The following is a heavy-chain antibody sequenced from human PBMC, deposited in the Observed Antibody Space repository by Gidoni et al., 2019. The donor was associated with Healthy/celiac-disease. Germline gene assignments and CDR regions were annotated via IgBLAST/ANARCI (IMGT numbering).Heavy chain of an antibody. CDR3: ARGREDYDFWSGYFDY. Sequence: QVQLQQWGAGLLKPSETLSLTCAVSGGSFSGYYWSWIRQPPGKGLEWIGEINHSGSTNYNPSLKSRVTISVDTSKNQFSLKLSSVTAADTAVYYCARGREDYDFWSGYFDYWGQGTLVTVSS. V-gene: IGHV4-34*01. D-gene: IGHD3-3*01. CDR1: GGSFSGYY. J-gene: IGHJ4*02. CDR2: INHSGST.